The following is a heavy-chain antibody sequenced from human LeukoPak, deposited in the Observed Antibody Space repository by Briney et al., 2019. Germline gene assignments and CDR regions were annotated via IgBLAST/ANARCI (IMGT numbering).Heavy chain of an antibody. CDR3: AKEGGGYNYYYYYMDV. D-gene: IGHD5-24*01. Sequence: PGGSLRLSCAASGLTFSSYGFHWVRQAPGKGLEWVAFIRYDGSNKCYADSVKGRFTISRDNSKNTLYLQMNSLRAEDTAVYYCAKEGGGYNYYYYYMDVWGKGTTVTISS. CDR1: GLTFSSYG. J-gene: IGHJ6*03. CDR2: IRYDGSNK. V-gene: IGHV3-30*02.